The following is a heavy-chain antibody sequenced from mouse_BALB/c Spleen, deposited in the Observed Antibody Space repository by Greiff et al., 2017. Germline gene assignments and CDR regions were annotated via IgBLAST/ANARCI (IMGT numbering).Heavy chain of an antibody. CDR1: GFTFSSFG. J-gene: IGHJ2*01. CDR2: ISSGSSTI. V-gene: IGHV5-17*02. CDR3: ARSYYRYDEYYFDY. D-gene: IGHD2-14*01. Sequence: LVESGGGLVQPGGSRKLSCAASGFTFSSFGMHWVRQAPEKGLEWVAYISSGSSTIYYADTVKGRFTISRDNPKNTLFLQRTSLRSEDTAMYYCARSYYRYDEYYFDYWGQGTTLTVSS.